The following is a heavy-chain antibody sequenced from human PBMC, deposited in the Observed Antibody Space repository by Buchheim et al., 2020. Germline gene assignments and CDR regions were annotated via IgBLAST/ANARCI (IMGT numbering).Heavy chain of an antibody. CDR2: IYHSGST. Sequence: QVQLQESGPGLVKPSETLPLTCTVSGGSISSYYWSWIRQPPGKGLEWIGYIYHSGSTNYIPSLKSRVTISIDTSTNQFSLKLSSVTAADTAVYYCARDIDYWGQGTL. CDR1: GGSISSYY. CDR3: ARDIDY. J-gene: IGHJ4*01. V-gene: IGHV4-59*01.